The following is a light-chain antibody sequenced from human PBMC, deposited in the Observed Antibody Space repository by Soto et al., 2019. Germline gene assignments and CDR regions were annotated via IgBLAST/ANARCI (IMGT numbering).Light chain of an antibody. CDR1: QGISNA. V-gene: IGKV1D-13*01. CDR3: QQFYNYPIT. Sequence: AIQLTQSPSSLSASVGDRVAITFRASQGISNALAWYQHKPGKPPKLLIYDTTNLESGVPSRFSGSGSGADFTLTITSLQPEDFATYYCQQFYNYPITFGQGVRLEIK. CDR2: DTT. J-gene: IGKJ5*01.